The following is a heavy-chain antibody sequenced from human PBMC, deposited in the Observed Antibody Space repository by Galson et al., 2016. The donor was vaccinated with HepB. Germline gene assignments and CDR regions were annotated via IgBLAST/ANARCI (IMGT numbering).Heavy chain of an antibody. CDR2: YVPEDGNT. J-gene: IGHJ4*02. CDR1: GYTLTELS. Sequence: SVKVSCKVSGYTLTELSMHWVRQAPGKGLEWLGGYVPEDGNTGYAQNFQGRVTMTEDTSTDTAYMELNSLKYEDTAVYYCATGNYYHSGSPTYWGQGTLVTVSS. CDR3: ATGNYYHSGSPTY. D-gene: IGHD3-10*01. V-gene: IGHV1-24*01.